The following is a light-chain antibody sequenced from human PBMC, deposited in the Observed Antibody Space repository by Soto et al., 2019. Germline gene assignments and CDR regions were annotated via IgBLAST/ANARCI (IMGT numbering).Light chain of an antibody. CDR2: STD. V-gene: IGLV1-44*01. J-gene: IGLJ7*01. CDR3: AAWDDNLNGPV. CDR1: SSNIGAGYD. Sequence: QSVLTQPPSVSGAPGQRDTISCTGSSSNIGAGYDVHWYQQLPRTAPKLLIYSTDQRPSGVPDRFSGSKSGTSASLAISGLQSEDEADYYCAAWDDNLNGPVFGGGTQLTVL.